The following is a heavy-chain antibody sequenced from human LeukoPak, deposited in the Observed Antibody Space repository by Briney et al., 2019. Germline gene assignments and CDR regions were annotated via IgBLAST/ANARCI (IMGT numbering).Heavy chain of an antibody. CDR1: GGTFISYA. CDR3: ARVTPNPTGDYFDY. V-gene: IGHV1-69*01. D-gene: IGHD1-14*01. Sequence: SVKVSCKASGGTFISYAISWVRQAPGQGLEWMGGIIPIFGTANYAQKFRGRVTITADESTSTAYMELSSLRSEDTAVYYCARVTPNPTGDYFDYWGQGTLVTVSS. J-gene: IGHJ4*02. CDR2: IIPIFGTA.